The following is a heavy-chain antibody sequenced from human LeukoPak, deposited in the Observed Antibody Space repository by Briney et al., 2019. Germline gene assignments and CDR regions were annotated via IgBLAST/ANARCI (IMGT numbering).Heavy chain of an antibody. CDR3: ARPYSSSWTRRYYFDY. CDR2: INHSGST. Sequence: SETLSLTCAVYSGSFSGYYWSWIRQPPGKGVEWIGEINHSGSTNYNPSLKSRVTISVDTSKNQFSLKLSSVTAADTAVYYCARPYSSSWTRRYYFDYWGQGTLVTVSS. CDR1: SGSFSGYY. D-gene: IGHD6-13*01. V-gene: IGHV4-34*01. J-gene: IGHJ4*02.